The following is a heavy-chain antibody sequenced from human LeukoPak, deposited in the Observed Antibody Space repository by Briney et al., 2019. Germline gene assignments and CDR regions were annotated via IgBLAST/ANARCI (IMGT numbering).Heavy chain of an antibody. CDR1: GFIFRNYW. CDR2: IKEDGSEK. D-gene: IGHD3-10*01. J-gene: IGHJ4*02. V-gene: IGHV3-7*01. Sequence: GGSLRLSCAASGFIFRNYWMYWVRQAPGKGLEWVATIKEDGSEKYYVDFVKGRFTISRDNAKNSLFLQMNSLRAEDTAVYYCAKFKGHYGDSEYYFDSWGQGTLVTVSS. CDR3: AKFKGHYGDSEYYFDS.